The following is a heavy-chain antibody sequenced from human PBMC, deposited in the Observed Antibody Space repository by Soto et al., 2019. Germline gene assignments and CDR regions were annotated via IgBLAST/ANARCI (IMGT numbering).Heavy chain of an antibody. Sequence: ASVKVSFKASGYTFTSYAMHWVRQAPGQRLEWMGWINAGNGNTKYSQKFQGRVTITRDTSASTAYMELSSLRSEDTAVYYCARAGDIVVVVAATENWFDPWGQGTLVTVSS. V-gene: IGHV1-3*01. CDR3: ARAGDIVVVVAATENWFDP. D-gene: IGHD2-15*01. J-gene: IGHJ5*02. CDR2: INAGNGNT. CDR1: GYTFTSYA.